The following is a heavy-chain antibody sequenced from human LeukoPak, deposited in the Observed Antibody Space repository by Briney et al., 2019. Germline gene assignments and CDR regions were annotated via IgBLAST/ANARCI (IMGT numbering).Heavy chain of an antibody. D-gene: IGHD1-14*01. CDR3: TRGSGSNHNHMDV. J-gene: IGHJ6*03. CDR2: MWYDGNHK. V-gene: IGHV3-33*01. CDR1: GFSLSSYG. Sequence: GGSLRLSCVVSGFSLSSYGIXWVXXAPXXXXXXVAVMWYDGNHKFYVDSVKGRXXISRDDSKNTVDLEMNSLRVEDAAVYFCTRGSGSNHNHMDVWGKGTTVTVSS.